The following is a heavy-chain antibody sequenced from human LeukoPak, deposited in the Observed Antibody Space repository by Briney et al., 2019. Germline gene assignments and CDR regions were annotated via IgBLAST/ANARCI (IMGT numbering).Heavy chain of an antibody. V-gene: IGHV4-61*01. CDR2: IYYSGST. CDR1: GNSINRGYY. D-gene: IGHD3-10*01. Sequence: SETLSLTCTVSGNSINRGYYWGWIRQPPGKGLEWIGYIYYSGSTNYNPSLKSRVTISVDTSKNQFSLKLSSVTAADTAVYYCARWGITMVRGRDYYYGMDVWGQGTTVTVSS. CDR3: ARWGITMVRGRDYYYGMDV. J-gene: IGHJ6*02.